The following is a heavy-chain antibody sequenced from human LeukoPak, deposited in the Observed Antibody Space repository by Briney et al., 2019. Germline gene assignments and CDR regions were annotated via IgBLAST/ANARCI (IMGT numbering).Heavy chain of an antibody. CDR1: GITFSNSA. CDR2: ITKSGDQT. Sequence: GGSLRLSCVPSGITFSNSALSWVRQAPGKGLEWVSTITKSGDQTHYADSVKGRFTISRDNSKNTLYLQMNILRAEDTAVYYCARGGEEWIHLSSYYYYYMDVWGKGTTVTVSS. J-gene: IGHJ6*03. CDR3: ARGGEEWIHLSSYYYYYMDV. D-gene: IGHD5-18*01. V-gene: IGHV3-23*01.